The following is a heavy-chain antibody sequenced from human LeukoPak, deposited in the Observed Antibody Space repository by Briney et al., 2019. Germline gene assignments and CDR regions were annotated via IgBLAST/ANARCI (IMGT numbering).Heavy chain of an antibody. CDR3: ARHEGWKTKATLTAFQH. CDR1: GGSISSGGYS. Sequence: SETLSLTCAVSGGSISSGGYSWSWIRQPPGKGLEWIGYIYYSGSTNYNPSLKSRVTISVDTSKNQFSLKLSSVTAADTAVYYCARHEGWKTKATLTAFQHWGQGTLVTVSS. D-gene: IGHD1-1*01. V-gene: IGHV4-61*08. CDR2: IYYSGST. J-gene: IGHJ1*01.